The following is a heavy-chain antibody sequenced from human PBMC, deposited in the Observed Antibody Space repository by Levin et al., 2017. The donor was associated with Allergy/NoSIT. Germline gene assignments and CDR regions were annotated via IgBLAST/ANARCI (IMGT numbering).Heavy chain of an antibody. CDR2: INHSGST. Sequence: SETLSLTCAVYGGSFSGYYWSWIRQPPGKGLEWIGEINHSGSTNYNPSLKSRVTISVDTSKNQFSLKLSSVTAADTAVYYCARSRSWYFPYIWGQGTMVTVSS. J-gene: IGHJ3*02. V-gene: IGHV4-34*01. CDR3: ARSRSWYFPYI. CDR1: GGSFSGYY. D-gene: IGHD6-13*01.